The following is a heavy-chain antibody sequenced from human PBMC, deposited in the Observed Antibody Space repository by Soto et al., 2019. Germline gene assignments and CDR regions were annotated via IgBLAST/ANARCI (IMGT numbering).Heavy chain of an antibody. Sequence: GGSLRLSCAASGFTFSSYAMSWVRQAPGKGLEWVSAISGSGGSTYYADSVKGRFTISRDNSKNTLYLQMNSPRAEDTAVYYFAKGALRFLEWPRPYGMDVWGQGTTVTVSS. V-gene: IGHV3-23*01. CDR2: ISGSGGST. CDR3: AKGALRFLEWPRPYGMDV. D-gene: IGHD3-3*01. CDR1: GFTFSSYA. J-gene: IGHJ6*02.